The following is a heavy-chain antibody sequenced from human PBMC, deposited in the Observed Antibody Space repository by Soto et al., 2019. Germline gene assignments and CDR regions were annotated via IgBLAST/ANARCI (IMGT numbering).Heavy chain of an antibody. D-gene: IGHD6-19*01. CDR1: GFTFNYYP. Sequence: QMQLVESGGGVVQPGGSLRLSCAASGFTFNYYPMHWVRQAPGKGLEWVAVVSFDGSNKYYADSVKGRFTISKYNSKNTLYLQMNTLRRDDPAVYYFERLPGPLVAVLYIYPLDGREAMSDVDVWGQSTTVTVSS. CDR3: ERLPGPLVAVLYIYPLDGREAMSDVDV. V-gene: IGHV3-30-3*01. J-gene: IGHJ6*02. CDR2: VSFDGSNK.